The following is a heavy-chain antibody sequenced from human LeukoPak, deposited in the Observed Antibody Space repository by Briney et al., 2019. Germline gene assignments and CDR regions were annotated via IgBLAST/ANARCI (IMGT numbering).Heavy chain of an antibody. CDR3: ARANYGDLGWFDP. Sequence: ASVKVSCKASGYTFTSYDINWVRQATGQGLEWMGWMNPNSGNTGYAQKFQGRVTITRNTSISTAYMELSSLRSEDTAVYYCARANYGDLGWFDPWGQGTLVTVSS. CDR1: GYTFTSYD. J-gene: IGHJ5*02. CDR2: MNPNSGNT. V-gene: IGHV1-8*01. D-gene: IGHD4-17*01.